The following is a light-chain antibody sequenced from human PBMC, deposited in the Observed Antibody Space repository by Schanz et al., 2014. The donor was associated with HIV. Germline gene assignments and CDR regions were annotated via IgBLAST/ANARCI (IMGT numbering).Light chain of an antibody. CDR1: SSDVGGYEY. Sequence: QSALTQPPSASGSPGQSVTISCTGTSSDVGGYEYVSWYQQHPGRAPKLMISEVYKRPSGVPDRFSGSKSGNTASLTVSGLQAEDEADYYCSSYAGSNNLLFGGGTKVTVL. CDR3: SSYAGSNNLL. V-gene: IGLV2-8*01. J-gene: IGLJ2*01. CDR2: EVY.